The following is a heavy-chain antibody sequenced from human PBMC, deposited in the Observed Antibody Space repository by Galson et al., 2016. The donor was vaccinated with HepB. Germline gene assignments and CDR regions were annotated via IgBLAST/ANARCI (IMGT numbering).Heavy chain of an antibody. CDR2: IYSNGRT. V-gene: IGHV4-61*02. CDR1: GGAFSNGLYY. J-gene: IGHJ4*02. CDR3: ARENDPYDFWSGQQRHFDY. D-gene: IGHD3-3*01. Sequence: TLSLTCTVSGGAFSNGLYYWSWIRQPAGKGLEWIGRIYSNGRTNYNPSPKSRVPISVDTSNNHFSLKVSSVTAADTAVYYCARENDPYDFWSGQQRHFDYWGQGTLVTVTS.